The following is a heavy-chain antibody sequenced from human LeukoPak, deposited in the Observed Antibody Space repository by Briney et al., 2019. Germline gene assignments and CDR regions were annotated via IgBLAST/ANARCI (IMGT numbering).Heavy chain of an antibody. CDR2: IYYSGST. V-gene: IGHV4-39*01. Sequence: PSETLSLTCTVSGGSISSSSYYWGWIRQPPGKGLEWIGSIYYSGSTYYNPSLKSRVTISVDTSKNQFSLKLSSVTAADTAVYYCARRTYDFWSGYHYRGAFGYWGQGTLVTVSS. CDR1: GGSISSSSYY. J-gene: IGHJ4*02. CDR3: ARRTYDFWSGYHYRGAFGY. D-gene: IGHD3-3*01.